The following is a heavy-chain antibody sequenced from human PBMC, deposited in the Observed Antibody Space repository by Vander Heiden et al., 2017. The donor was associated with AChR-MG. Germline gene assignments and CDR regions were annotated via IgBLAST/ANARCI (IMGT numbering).Heavy chain of an antibody. CDR3: ARDRGGSSGWYLFDY. D-gene: IGHD6-19*01. CDR2: ISSSSSYI. V-gene: IGHV3-21*01. J-gene: IGHJ4*02. Sequence: EVQLVESGGGLVKPGGSLRLSCAASRFPFSSYSMNWVRQAPGKGLEWVSSISSSSSYIYYADSVKGRFTISRDNAKNSLYLQMNSLRAEDTAVYYCARDRGGSSGWYLFDYWGQGTLVTVSS. CDR1: RFPFSSYS.